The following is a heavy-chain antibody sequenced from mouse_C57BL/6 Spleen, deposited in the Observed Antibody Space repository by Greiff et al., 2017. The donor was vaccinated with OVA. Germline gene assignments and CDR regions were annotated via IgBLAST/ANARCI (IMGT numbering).Heavy chain of an antibody. CDR1: GYTFTDYE. V-gene: IGHV1-15*01. Sequence: VQRVESGAELVRPGASVTLSCKASGYTFTDYEMHWVKQTPVHGLEWIGAIDPETGGTAYNQKFKGKAILTADKSSSTAYMELRSLTSEDSAVYYCTRGGYYSNYEGDYWGQGTTLTVSS. D-gene: IGHD2-5*01. J-gene: IGHJ2*01. CDR2: IDPETGGT. CDR3: TRGGYYSNYEGDY.